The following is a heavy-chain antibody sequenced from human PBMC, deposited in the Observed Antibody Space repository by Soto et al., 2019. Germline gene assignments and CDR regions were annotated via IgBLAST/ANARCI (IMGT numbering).Heavy chain of an antibody. J-gene: IGHJ6*02. CDR3: ARVGQQLDLYSYYGMDV. CDR1: GGTFSSYA. D-gene: IGHD6-13*01. CDR2: IIPIFGTA. Sequence: GASVKVSCKASGGTFSSYAISWVRQAPGQGLEWMGGIIPIFGTANYAQKFQGRVTITADESTSTAYMELSSLRSEDTAVNYCARVGQQLDLYSYYGMDVWGQGTTVTVSS. V-gene: IGHV1-69*13.